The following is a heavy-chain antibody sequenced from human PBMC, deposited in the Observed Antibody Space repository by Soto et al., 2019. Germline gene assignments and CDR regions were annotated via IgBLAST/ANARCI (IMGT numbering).Heavy chain of an antibody. CDR3: ANDNDLARDGPFDY. V-gene: IGHV3-9*01. D-gene: IGHD5-12*01. CDR2: ISWNSGDI. J-gene: IGHJ4*02. CDR1: GFSFDDYG. Sequence: EVQLVESGGGSVQPGRSLRLSCAASGFSFDDYGMHWVRQGPGKGLEWVSGISWNSGDIYYADSVKGRFTISRDNAKRSLYLQMNSLRTEDTASYYCANDNDLARDGPFDYWGQGILVTVSS.